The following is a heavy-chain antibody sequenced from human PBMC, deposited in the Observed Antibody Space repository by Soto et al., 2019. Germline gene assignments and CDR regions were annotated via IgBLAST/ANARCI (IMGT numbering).Heavy chain of an antibody. CDR2: FIPLLGTV. CDR3: ASTDCSSQSCSIRGHQYYYGMDV. CDR1: GATFNNYA. J-gene: IGHJ6*02. Sequence: QVQMVQSGSEVKKPGSSVRVSCQGSGATFNNYAGSWVRQAPGQGLEWMGGFIPLLGTVDIAQKFQGRITLFADTSRTTVDIELRSLTSDDTDLYYCASTDCSSQSCSIRGHQYYYGMDVCGQGTSVTV. V-gene: IGHV1-69*06. D-gene: IGHD2-2*01.